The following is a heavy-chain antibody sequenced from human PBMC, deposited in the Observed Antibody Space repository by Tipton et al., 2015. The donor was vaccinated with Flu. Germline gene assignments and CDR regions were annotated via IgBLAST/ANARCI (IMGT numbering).Heavy chain of an antibody. V-gene: IGHV1-18*01. CDR2: ISVDSGYK. CDR3: ARGSGYAGDY. D-gene: IGHD6-19*01. Sequence: QLVQSGVEVKKPGASVKVSCKASGYTFSKYGISWVRQAPGQGLEWMGWISVDSGYKHFAQKVQGRLTMTTDTSTSTVYMELRSMTSDDTAVYYCARGSGYAGDYWGQGTLVTVSS. CDR1: GYTFSKYG. J-gene: IGHJ4*02.